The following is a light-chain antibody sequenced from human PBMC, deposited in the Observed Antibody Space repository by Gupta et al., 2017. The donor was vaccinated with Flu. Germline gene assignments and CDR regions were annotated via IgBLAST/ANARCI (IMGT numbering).Light chain of an antibody. V-gene: IGKV3-20*01. CDR1: QSVSSSY. CDR3: QQYGSSKLT. Sequence: EIVLPPSPGTLSLSTGERATLSCRASQSVSSSYLAWYQQKPGQAPRLLIYGASSRATGIPDRFSGSGSGTDFTLTISRLEPEDFAVYYCQQYGSSKLTFGGGTKVEIK. J-gene: IGKJ4*01. CDR2: GAS.